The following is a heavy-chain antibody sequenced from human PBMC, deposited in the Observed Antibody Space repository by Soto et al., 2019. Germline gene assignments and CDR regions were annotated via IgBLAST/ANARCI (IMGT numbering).Heavy chain of an antibody. V-gene: IGHV4-34*01. CDR1: GGSFSGYY. CDR3: ARGVGGSGLNWFDP. D-gene: IGHD6-19*01. CDR2: INHSGSA. Sequence: SETLSLTCAVYGGSFSGYYWSWIRQPPGKGLEWIGEINHSGSANYNPSLKSRVTISVDTSKNQFSLKLSSVTAADTAVYYCARGVGGSGLNWFDPWGQGTLVTVSS. J-gene: IGHJ5*02.